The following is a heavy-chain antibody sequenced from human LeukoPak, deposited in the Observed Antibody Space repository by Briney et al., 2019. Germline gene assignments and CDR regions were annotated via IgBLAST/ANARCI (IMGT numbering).Heavy chain of an antibody. V-gene: IGHV1-2*02. CDR2: INPNSGGT. CDR3: ARGGYGAKPEDPDY. J-gene: IGHJ4*02. Sequence: GASVKVSCKAAGYTFTGYYMHWVRQAPGQGLEWMGWINPNSGGTNYAQKVQGRVTMTRDTSISTAYMELSRLRSDDTAVYYCARGGYGAKPEDPDYWGQGTLVTVSS. CDR1: GYTFTGYY. D-gene: IGHD4-17*01.